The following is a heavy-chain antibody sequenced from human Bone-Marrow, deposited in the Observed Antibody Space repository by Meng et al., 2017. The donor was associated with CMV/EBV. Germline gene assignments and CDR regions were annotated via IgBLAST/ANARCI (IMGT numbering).Heavy chain of an antibody. J-gene: IGHJ4*02. CDR3: ARETTVTPLLFAY. V-gene: IGHV3-30*04. CDR2: ISYDGSKK. D-gene: IGHD4-17*01. Sequence: GGSLRLSCAASGFTFSSYAMHWVRQAPGKGLEWVAVISYDGSKKYYADSVKGRFTISRDNSKNTLYLQVHSLRAEDTAVYYYARETTVTPLLFAYWGQGTLVPVSS. CDR1: GFTFSSYA.